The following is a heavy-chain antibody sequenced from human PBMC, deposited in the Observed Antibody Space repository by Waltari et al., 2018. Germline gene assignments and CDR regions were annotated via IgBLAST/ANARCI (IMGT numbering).Heavy chain of an antibody. CDR1: GYTFTSSP. CDR2: MNPNSGNT. Sequence: QVQLVQSGAEVKKPGASGKVLCKASGYTFTSSPIKWVRQATGQGLEWKGWMNPNSGNTGYAQKVQGRVTMTRNTSISTAYMELSSLRSEDTAVYYCARGLQGYYYYGMDVWGQGTTVTVSS. V-gene: IGHV1-8*01. J-gene: IGHJ6*02. CDR3: ARGLQGYYYYGMDV. D-gene: IGHD4-4*01.